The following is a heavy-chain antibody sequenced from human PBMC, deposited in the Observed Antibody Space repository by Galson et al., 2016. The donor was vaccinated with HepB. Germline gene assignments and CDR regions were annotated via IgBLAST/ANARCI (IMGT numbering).Heavy chain of an antibody. Sequence: SVKVSCKASGYRFTRNGISWVRQAPGQGLEWIGWISANSGNTNYAQKFQGRVTMTRDTSTSTAYMELRSLKHDDTAVYYCAREVQHAFDLWGQGTVVSVSS. CDR1: GYRFTRNG. CDR2: ISANSGNT. V-gene: IGHV1-18*01. CDR3: AREVQHAFDL. J-gene: IGHJ3*01.